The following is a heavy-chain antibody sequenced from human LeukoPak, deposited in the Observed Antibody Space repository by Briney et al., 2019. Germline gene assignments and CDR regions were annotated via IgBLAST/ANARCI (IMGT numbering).Heavy chain of an antibody. Sequence: PGGSLRLSCAAPGFTFSSYGMHWVRQAPGKGLEWVAVIWYDGSNKYYADSVKGRFTISRDNSKNTLYLQMNSLRAEDTAVYYCATTVTNYYYYGMDVWGQGTTVTVSS. CDR2: IWYDGSNK. J-gene: IGHJ6*02. V-gene: IGHV3-33*01. CDR3: ATTVTNYYYYGMDV. D-gene: IGHD4-17*01. CDR1: GFTFSSYG.